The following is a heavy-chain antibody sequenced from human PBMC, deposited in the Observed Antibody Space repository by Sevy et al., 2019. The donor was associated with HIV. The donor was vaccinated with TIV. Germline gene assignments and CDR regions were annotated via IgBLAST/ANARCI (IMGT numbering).Heavy chain of an antibody. CDR1: GFNFNIYS. D-gene: IGHD3-10*02. V-gene: IGHV3-23*01. CDR3: AREGCSKPHDY. Sequence: GGSLRLSCVASGFNFNIYSFSWVRQTPGMGLEWVSTLSFGCGKINYADSVQGRFTISRDDSKNTLYLEMNSLRVEDTAIYYCAREGCSKPHDYWGQRTLVTVSS. CDR2: LSFGCGKI. J-gene: IGHJ4*02.